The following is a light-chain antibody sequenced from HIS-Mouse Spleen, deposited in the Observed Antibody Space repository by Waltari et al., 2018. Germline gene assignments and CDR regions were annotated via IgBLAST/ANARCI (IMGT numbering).Light chain of an antibody. CDR2: DGS. J-gene: IGLJ3*02. Sequence: QSALTQPASVSGSPGQSIPLSCPGTRRAVGGYNSVSWYQQHPGKAPKLMIYDGSNRPSGVANRFSGSKSGNTASLTISGLQAEDEADYYCSSYTSSSTWVFGGGTKLTVL. CDR1: RRAVGGYNS. CDR3: SSYTSSSTWV. V-gene: IGLV2-14*03.